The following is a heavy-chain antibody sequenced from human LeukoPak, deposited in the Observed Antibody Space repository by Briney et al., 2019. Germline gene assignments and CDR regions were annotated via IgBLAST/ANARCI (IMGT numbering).Heavy chain of an antibody. CDR1: GGSITNGGYY. Sequence: SETLSLTCTVSGGSITNGGYYWSWIRQHPGEGPEWIGYIYYNGRTYYNPSLKSRLTISVDTSKNQFSLNLSSVTAADTAVYYRAGAGGGTYDFWGQGTLVTVSS. CDR3: AGAGGGTYDF. J-gene: IGHJ4*02. D-gene: IGHD1-26*01. V-gene: IGHV4-31*03. CDR2: IYYNGRT.